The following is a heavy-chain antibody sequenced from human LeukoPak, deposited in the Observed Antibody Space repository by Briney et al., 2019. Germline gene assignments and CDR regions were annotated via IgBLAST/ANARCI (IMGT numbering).Heavy chain of an antibody. V-gene: IGHV4-4*07. J-gene: IGHJ4*02. CDR3: ARGGISTSLDY. Sequence: SETLSLTCSVSGGSINNYYWSWIRQPAGKGLEFIGRIYSSGSTNYNPSLKSRVTMSVDTSKNQPSLKLNSVTAADTAVYYCARGGISTSLDYWGQGTLVTVSS. D-gene: IGHD2-2*01. CDR2: IYSSGST. CDR1: GGSINNYY.